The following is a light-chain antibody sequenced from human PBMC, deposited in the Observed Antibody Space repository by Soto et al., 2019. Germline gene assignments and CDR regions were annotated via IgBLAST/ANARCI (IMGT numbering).Light chain of an antibody. Sequence: DIQMTQSPSYVSASVVDRFTITFLASQGIKNWLAWYQQKPGKAPNLLIYTGSSLQSGVPSRFSGSGSGTDFTLTINSLQPEDFATYYCQQAASFPITLGQGTRLENK. CDR2: TGS. V-gene: IGKV1-12*01. J-gene: IGKJ5*01. CDR3: QQAASFPIT. CDR1: QGIKNW.